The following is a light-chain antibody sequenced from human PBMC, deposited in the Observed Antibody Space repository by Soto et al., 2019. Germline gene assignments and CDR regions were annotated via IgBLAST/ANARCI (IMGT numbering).Light chain of an antibody. J-gene: IGLJ1*01. V-gene: IGLV1-51*01. Sequence: QSVLTQPPSVSAAPGQKVTISCSGSSSNIGNNYASWYQQLPGTAPKLLIYDNNKRPSGIPDRFSDSKSGTSATLAITGLQTGDEADYYCGTWDSSLSAYVFGTGTKV. CDR3: GTWDSSLSAYV. CDR1: SSNIGNNY. CDR2: DNN.